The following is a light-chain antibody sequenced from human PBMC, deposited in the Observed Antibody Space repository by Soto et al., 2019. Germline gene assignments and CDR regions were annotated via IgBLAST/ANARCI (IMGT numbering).Light chain of an antibody. V-gene: IGKV3-15*01. Sequence: IVMTQSPATLSGSPGGRAPLSCRASQRVGRPVAWYQQKPGQAPRLLIYGAFARATGIPARFCGSGSGTEFTLTISSLQSEDFAIYYCQQYKDWPTTFGQGTKVERK. J-gene: IGKJ1*01. CDR3: QQYKDWPTT. CDR1: QRVGRP. CDR2: GAF.